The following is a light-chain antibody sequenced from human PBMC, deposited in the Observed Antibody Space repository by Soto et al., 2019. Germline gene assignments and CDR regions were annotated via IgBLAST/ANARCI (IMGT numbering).Light chain of an antibody. J-gene: IGLJ2*01. CDR1: SSDVGSYNY. CDR3: NSYTDSGTLVV. V-gene: IGLV2-14*01. CDR2: EVS. Sequence: QSALTQPASVSGSPGQSITISCTGTSSDVGSYNYVSWYQQHPGKAPKLMVYEVSNRPSGVSNRFSGSKSGNTGSLIISGLQAEDEADYYCNSYTDSGTLVVFGGGTKVTVL.